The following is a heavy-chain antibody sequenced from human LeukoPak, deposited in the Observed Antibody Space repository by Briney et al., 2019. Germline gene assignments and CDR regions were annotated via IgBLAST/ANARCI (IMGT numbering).Heavy chain of an antibody. CDR2: IYYSGST. CDR1: GGSISSTTYY. Sequence: SETLSLACTVSGGSISSTTYYWGWIRRPPGKGLEWIGSIYYSGSTYYNPSLKSRVTVSVDTSKNQFSLILSSVTAADTAVYYCVRGSTLRHYQYWGQGTLVTVSS. J-gene: IGHJ4*02. D-gene: IGHD3-16*01. V-gene: IGHV4-39*01. CDR3: VRGSTLRHYQY.